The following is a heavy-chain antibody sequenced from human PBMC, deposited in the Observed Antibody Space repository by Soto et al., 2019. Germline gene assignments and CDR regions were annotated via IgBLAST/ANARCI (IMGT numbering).Heavy chain of an antibody. CDR1: GYSFTSYW. D-gene: IGHD2-2*01. V-gene: IGHV5-51*01. Sequence: GESLKISCKGSGYSFTSYWIGWVRQMPGKGLEWMGIIYPGDSDTRYSPSFQGQVTISADKSISTAYLQWSSLKASDTAMYYCARHACSSTSCYYRTFYGDNWFDPWGQGTLVTVSS. J-gene: IGHJ5*02. CDR3: ARHACSSTSCYYRTFYGDNWFDP. CDR2: IYPGDSDT.